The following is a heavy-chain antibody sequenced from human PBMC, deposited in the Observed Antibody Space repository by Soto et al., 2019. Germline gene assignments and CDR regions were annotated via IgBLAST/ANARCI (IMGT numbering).Heavy chain of an antibody. CDR1: GFTFTSHA. J-gene: IGHJ5*02. CDR3: ARHLASTVTTSGWVDP. D-gene: IGHD4-4*01. V-gene: IGHV3-30-3*01. CDR2: ISYDGSTT. Sequence: QVQLVESGGGVVQPGRSLRLSCAASGFTFTSHAMHWVRQAPGKGLEWVSIISYDGSTTYYAESVKGRFTISRDNSKNTLYLQMNSLRADDTAVYFCARHLASTVTTSGWVDPWGQGTLVIVSS.